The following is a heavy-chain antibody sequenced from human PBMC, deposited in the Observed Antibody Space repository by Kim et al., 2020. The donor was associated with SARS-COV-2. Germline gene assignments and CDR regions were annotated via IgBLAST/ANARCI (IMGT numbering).Heavy chain of an antibody. CDR3: ARAGYSGYDFSH. D-gene: IGHD5-12*01. Sequence: SETLSLTCTVSGGSISSSSYYWGWIRQPPGKGLEWIGSIYYSGSTYYNASLKSRVTISVDTSKNQFSLKLNSVTAADTAVYYCARAGYSGYDFSHWGQGTLVTVSS. V-gene: IGHV4-39*07. CDR1: GGSISSSSYY. J-gene: IGHJ4*02. CDR2: IYYSGST.